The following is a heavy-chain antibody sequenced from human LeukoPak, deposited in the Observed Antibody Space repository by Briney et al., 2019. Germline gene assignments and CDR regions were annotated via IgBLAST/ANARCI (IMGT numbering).Heavy chain of an antibody. CDR1: GFSLSTSGMC. CDR2: TAWDDDK. J-gene: IGHJ4*02. CDR3: ARISLSGSYPTFYY. Sequence: SGPSLVKPTQTLSLTCTFSGFSLSTSGMCVSWIRQPPGTALERLARTAWDDDKYYSTTVKTRLPISTDTTKSQVVLTMTNMDPVDTATYYCARISLSGSYPTFYYWGQGTRVTVSS. D-gene: IGHD1-26*01. V-gene: IGHV2-70*11.